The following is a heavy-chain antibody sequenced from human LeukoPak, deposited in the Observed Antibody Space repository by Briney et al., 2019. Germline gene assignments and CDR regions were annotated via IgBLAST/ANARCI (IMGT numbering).Heavy chain of an antibody. J-gene: IGHJ2*01. CDR2: VSYSGDT. CDR1: GGSISSYY. Sequence: SETLSLTCTVSGGSISSYYWSWLRQPPGKGLEWIGHVSYSGDTNYNPSLKSRVTLSVDTSKNQFSLSLISVTAADTAVYFCARQKSQFLLPSADWYFDLWGRGTLVTVSS. CDR3: ARQKSQFLLPSADWYFDL. D-gene: IGHD2-15*01. V-gene: IGHV4-59*08.